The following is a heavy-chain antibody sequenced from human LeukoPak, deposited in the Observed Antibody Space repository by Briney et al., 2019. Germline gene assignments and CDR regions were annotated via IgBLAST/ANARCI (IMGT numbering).Heavy chain of an antibody. CDR2: ISGTGGRT. D-gene: IGHD4-11*01. CDR1: GFTFSSYA. J-gene: IGHJ6*02. Sequence: GGSLRLSCAASGFTFSSYAMSWVRQAPGKGLESVSAISGTGGRTYYADSVKGRFTISRDNSKYTLYLQMNSLRAEDTAVYYCAKDNSALYYYYGMDVWGQGTTVTVSS. V-gene: IGHV3-23*01. CDR3: AKDNSALYYYYGMDV.